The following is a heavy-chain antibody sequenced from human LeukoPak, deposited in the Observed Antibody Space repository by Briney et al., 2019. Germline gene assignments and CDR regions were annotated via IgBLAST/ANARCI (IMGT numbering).Heavy chain of an antibody. CDR3: ARKGSGYWYFDL. D-gene: IGHD3-22*01. J-gene: IGHJ2*01. CDR1: GFPSGTYH. V-gene: IGHV3-48*02. CDR2: ITSSSTTI. Sequence: GGPLDPPGEAPGFPSGTYHVNWAGKPQGRGLEWVSYITSSSTTIYYADSVEGRFTISRDNAKNSLYLQMNSLRDEDTAVYYCARKGSGYWYFDLWGRGTLVTVSS.